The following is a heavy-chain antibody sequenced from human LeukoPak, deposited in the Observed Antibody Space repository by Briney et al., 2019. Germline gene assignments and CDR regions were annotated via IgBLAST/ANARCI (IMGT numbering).Heavy chain of an antibody. V-gene: IGHV4-59*01. Sequence: SETLSLTCTVSGGSISSYYWSWIRQPPGKGLEWIGYIYYSGSTNYNPSLKSRVTISVDTSKNQFSLKLSSVTAADTAAYYCARVHSSGAWSYYYYMDVWGKGTTVTVSS. CDR1: GGSISSYY. J-gene: IGHJ6*03. D-gene: IGHD3-22*01. CDR2: IYYSGST. CDR3: ARVHSSGAWSYYYYMDV.